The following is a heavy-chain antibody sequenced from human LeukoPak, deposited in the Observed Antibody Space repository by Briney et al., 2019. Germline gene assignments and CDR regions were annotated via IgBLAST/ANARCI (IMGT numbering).Heavy chain of an antibody. V-gene: IGHV3-48*03. Sequence: QPGGCLRLSCVASGFTFSRYEMNWVRQAPGKGLEWLSYICAVGRTIFYGDSVKGRFTISRDNTKNSLYLQINILRAEDTAVYYCARVALDSSGDNYGQGAFDYWGQGTLVTVSS. J-gene: IGHJ4*02. D-gene: IGHD3-22*01. CDR1: GFTFSRYE. CDR3: ARVALDSSGDNYGQGAFDY. CDR2: ICAVGRTI.